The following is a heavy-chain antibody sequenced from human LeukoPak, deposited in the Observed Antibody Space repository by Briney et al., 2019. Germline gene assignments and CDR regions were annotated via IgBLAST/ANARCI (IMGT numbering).Heavy chain of an antibody. CDR3: ARDLL. Sequence: GGSLRLSCAGSGFTFSSYWMSWVRQAPGKRLEWVANIKQDGSETYYVDSVKGRFTISRDNAKKSLYLQMNSLRAEDTAVYYCARDLLWGQGTLVTVSS. J-gene: IGHJ4*02. CDR2: IKQDGSET. CDR1: GFTFSSYW. V-gene: IGHV3-7*01. D-gene: IGHD1-26*01.